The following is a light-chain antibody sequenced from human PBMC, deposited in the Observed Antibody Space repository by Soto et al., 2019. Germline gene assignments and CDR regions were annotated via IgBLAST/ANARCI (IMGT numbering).Light chain of an antibody. Sequence: EIVLTQSPGTLSLCPGERATLSCRASQSVSSSYLGWYQQKPGQAPRLLIYGASNRATGIPDRFSGIGSGTDFTLTISRLEPEDFAVYYCQQYGSSPLTFGEGTKVEIK. V-gene: IGKV3-20*01. J-gene: IGKJ4*01. CDR3: QQYGSSPLT. CDR2: GAS. CDR1: QSVSSSY.